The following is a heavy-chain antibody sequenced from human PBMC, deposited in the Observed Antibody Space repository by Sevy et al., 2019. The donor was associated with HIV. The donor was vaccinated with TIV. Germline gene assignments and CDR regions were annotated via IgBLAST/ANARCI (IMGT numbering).Heavy chain of an antibody. V-gene: IGHV3-23*01. D-gene: IGHD5-18*01. CDR1: GFTFSTSA. CDR3: AETGMGMVTVLYYYYMDV. J-gene: IGHJ6*03. CDR2: IVGSGGTT. Sequence: GGSLRLSCSASGFTFSTSAMNWVRQAPGKGLEWVSSIVGSGGTTYYADAVKGRFTISRDNSKNKLYLQMNSLRGEDNAGYYCAETGMGMVTVLYYYYMDVWGKGTTVTVSS.